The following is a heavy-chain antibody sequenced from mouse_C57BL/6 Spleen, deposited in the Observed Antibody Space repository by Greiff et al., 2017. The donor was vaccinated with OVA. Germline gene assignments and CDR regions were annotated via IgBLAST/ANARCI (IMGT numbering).Heavy chain of an antibody. J-gene: IGHJ4*01. Sequence: EVKVVESGGGLVKPGGSLKLSCAASGFTFSSYTMSWVRQTPGKRLEWVATISGGGGNTYYPDSVKGRFTISRDNAKNTLYLQMSSRRSEDTALYYCARHEYYYYAMDYWGQGTSVTVSS. V-gene: IGHV5-9*01. D-gene: IGHD2-10*02. CDR3: ARHEYYYYAMDY. CDR1: GFTFSSYT. CDR2: ISGGGGNT.